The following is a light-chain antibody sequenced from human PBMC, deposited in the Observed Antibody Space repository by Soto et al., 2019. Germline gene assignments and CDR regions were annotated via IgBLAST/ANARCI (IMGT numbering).Light chain of an antibody. Sequence: EIVLTQSPASLYLSPGESATLSCTASESINNYLAWYQQKPGQAPRLLIYDASTRATGIPARFSGSGSGTEFTLTISSLQSEDFAVYYCQQYNNWPLTFGQGTKVDTK. CDR2: DAS. V-gene: IGKV3-15*01. CDR3: QQYNNWPLT. J-gene: IGKJ1*01. CDR1: ESINNY.